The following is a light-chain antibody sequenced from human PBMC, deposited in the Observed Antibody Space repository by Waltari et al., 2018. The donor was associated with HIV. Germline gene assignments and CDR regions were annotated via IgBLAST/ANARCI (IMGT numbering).Light chain of an antibody. J-gene: IGKJ2*01. V-gene: IGKV4-1*01. CDR3: QQYYNGPYT. CDR2: GAS. CDR1: QTILDRPINNNS. Sequence: DNVMTPSPDSLTVSLCERANIIWQCSQTILDRPINNNSLAWYRQKPGQPTNLLIYGASTRDIGIPDRFSGSGSGTDFTLTISSLQAEDVAVYYCQQYYNGPYTFGQGTKVEIK.